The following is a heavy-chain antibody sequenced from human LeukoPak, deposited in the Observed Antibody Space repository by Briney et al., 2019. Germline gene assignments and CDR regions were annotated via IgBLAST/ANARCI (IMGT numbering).Heavy chain of an antibody. CDR1: GGSFSGYY. Sequence: SETLSLTCAVYGGSFSGYYWSWIRRPPGKGLEWIGEINHSGSTNYNPSLKSRVTISVDTSKNQFSLKLSSVTAADTAVYYCARGRGEVVVVPAAMGTRPTYYFDYWGQGTLVTVSS. CDR2: INHSGST. D-gene: IGHD2-2*01. V-gene: IGHV4-34*01. CDR3: ARGRGEVVVVPAAMGTRPTYYFDY. J-gene: IGHJ4*02.